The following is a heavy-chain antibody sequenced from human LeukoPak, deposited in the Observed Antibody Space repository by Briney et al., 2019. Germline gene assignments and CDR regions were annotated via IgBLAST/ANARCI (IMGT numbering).Heavy chain of an antibody. CDR3: ARDYGGNSDY. D-gene: IGHD4-23*01. Sequence: SETLSLTCTVSDGSISSGSYYWSWIRQPAGKGLEWIGRIYTSGSTNYNPSLKSRVTISVDTPKNQFSLKLSSVTAADTAVYYCARDYGGNSDYWGQGTLVTVSS. CDR1: DGSISSGSYY. V-gene: IGHV4-61*02. J-gene: IGHJ4*02. CDR2: IYTSGST.